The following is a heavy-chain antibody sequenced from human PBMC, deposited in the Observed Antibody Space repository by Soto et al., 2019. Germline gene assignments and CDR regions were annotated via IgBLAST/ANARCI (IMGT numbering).Heavy chain of an antibody. D-gene: IGHD6-19*01. Sequence: ASVKVSCKASGYTFTSYGISWVRQAPGQGLEWMGWISAYNGNTNCAQKLQGRVTMTTDTSTSTAYMELRSLRSDDTAVYYCARAGIAVAFVDYFEYRGQGTLVTVSS. CDR2: ISAYNGNT. CDR3: ARAGIAVAFVDYFEY. CDR1: GYTFTSYG. J-gene: IGHJ4*02. V-gene: IGHV1-18*01.